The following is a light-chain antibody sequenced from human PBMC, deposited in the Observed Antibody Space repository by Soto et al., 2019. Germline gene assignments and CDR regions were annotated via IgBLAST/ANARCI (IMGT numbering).Light chain of an antibody. CDR2: GAS. CDR1: QSVSSN. J-gene: IGKJ5*01. V-gene: IGKV3-15*01. Sequence: EIMMTXSAATLAVSPGEIATLSCRAIQSVSSNLAWYQQKPGQAPRILIYGASNRATGIPARLSGSGSGTEFPLTISRLQSEDFALYYCQQYNNWHLLITFGQGTRLAIK. CDR3: QQYNNWHLLIT.